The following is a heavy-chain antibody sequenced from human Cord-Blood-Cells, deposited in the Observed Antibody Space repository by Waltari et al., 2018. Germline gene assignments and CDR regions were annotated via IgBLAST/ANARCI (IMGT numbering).Heavy chain of an antibody. Sequence: EVQLVETGGGLIQPGGSLSLSCAASGFTVSSNYMSWVRQAQGKGLEWVSVIYSGGSTYYADSVKGRFTISRDNSKNTLYLQMNSLRAEDTAVYYCARDGNYDGMDVWGQGTTVTVSS. CDR2: IYSGGST. D-gene: IGHD1-7*01. CDR1: GFTVSSNY. V-gene: IGHV3-53*02. CDR3: ARDGNYDGMDV. J-gene: IGHJ6*02.